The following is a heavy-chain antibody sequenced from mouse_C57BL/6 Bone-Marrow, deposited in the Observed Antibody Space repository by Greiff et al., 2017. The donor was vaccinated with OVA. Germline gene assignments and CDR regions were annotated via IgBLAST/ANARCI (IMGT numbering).Heavy chain of an antibody. D-gene: IGHD1-1*01. CDR3: ATLITTVVGGYVMDY. Sequence: QVQLQQSGAELAKPGASVKLSCKASGYTFTSYWMHWVKQRPGQGLEWIGRIHPSDSDTNYNQKFKGKATLTVDKSSSTAYMQLSSLTSEDSAVYYCATLITTVVGGYVMDYWGQGTSVTVSS. CDR2: IHPSDSDT. J-gene: IGHJ4*01. V-gene: IGHV1-74*01. CDR1: GYTFTSYW.